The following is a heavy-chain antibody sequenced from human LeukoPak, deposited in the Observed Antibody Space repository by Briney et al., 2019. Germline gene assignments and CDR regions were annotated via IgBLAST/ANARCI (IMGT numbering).Heavy chain of an antibody. CDR3: AKPGGYCSSTSCYGLYYFDY. V-gene: IGHV3-30*18. D-gene: IGHD2-2*01. J-gene: IGHJ4*02. CDR2: ISYDGRNK. Sequence: GGSLRLSCAASGFTFSSYGMHWVRQAPGKGLEWVAVISYDGRNKYYADSVKGRFTISRDNSKNTLYLQMNSLRAEDTAVYYCAKPGGYCSSTSCYGLYYFDYWDQGTLVTVSS. CDR1: GFTFSSYG.